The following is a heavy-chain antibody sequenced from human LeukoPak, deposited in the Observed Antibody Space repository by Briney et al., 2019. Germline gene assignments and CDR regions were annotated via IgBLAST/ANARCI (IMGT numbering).Heavy chain of an antibody. D-gene: IGHD5-12*01. CDR1: GYTFTSYD. J-gene: IGHJ6*02. CDR2: MNPNSGNT. CDR3: AREKRYSGYGTQAYGMDV. Sequence: ASVKVSCKASGYTFTSYDINWVRQATGQGLEWMGWMNPNSGNTGYAQKFQGRVTMTRNTSISTAYMELSSLRSEDTAVYYCAREKRYSGYGTQAYGMDVWGQGTTVTVSS. V-gene: IGHV1-8*01.